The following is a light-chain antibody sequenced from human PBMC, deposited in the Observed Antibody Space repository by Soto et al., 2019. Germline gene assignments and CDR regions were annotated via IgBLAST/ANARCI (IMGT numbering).Light chain of an antibody. CDR2: AAS. CDR3: QQTYSALWT. V-gene: IGKV1-39*01. Sequence: DIQMTQSPSSLSASVGDRVTISCRASQTITTYLNWYQQKPGKAPKLLIYAASCLHSGVTSRFSGSGSGTDFTLTISSLQPEDFPAYYCQQTYSALWTFGQGPKLEIK. J-gene: IGKJ1*01. CDR1: QTITTY.